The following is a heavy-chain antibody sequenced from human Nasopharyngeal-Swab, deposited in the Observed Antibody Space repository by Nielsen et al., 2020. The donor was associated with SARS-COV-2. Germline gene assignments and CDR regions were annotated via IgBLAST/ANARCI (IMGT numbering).Heavy chain of an antibody. J-gene: IGHJ6*02. CDR2: INPNSGGT. Sequence: ASVKVSCKASGYTFTGYYMHWVRQAPGQGLEWMGRINPNSGGTNYAQKFQGRVTMTRDTSISTAYMELSSLRSEDTAVYYCARGLYSSGFSYYYYGMDVWGQGTTVTVSS. D-gene: IGHD6-19*01. CDR3: ARGLYSSGFSYYYYGMDV. CDR1: GYTFTGYY. V-gene: IGHV1-2*06.